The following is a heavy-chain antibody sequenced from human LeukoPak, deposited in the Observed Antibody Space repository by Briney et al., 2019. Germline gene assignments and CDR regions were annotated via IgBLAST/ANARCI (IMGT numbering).Heavy chain of an antibody. V-gene: IGHV3-30*02. CDR2: IRYDGSNT. D-gene: IGHD3-3*01. CDR3: AKGQPYSDFWSGSLCYMDV. J-gene: IGHJ6*03. Sequence: PGGSLSPSCAASGFTFSTYGIHWVRQAPGKGLEWVALIRYDGSNTYYADSVRGRFTVSRDNSKSTLYLQMNSLRLEDTAVYYCAKGQPYSDFWSGSLCYMDVWGEGTTVTVFS. CDR1: GFTFSTYG.